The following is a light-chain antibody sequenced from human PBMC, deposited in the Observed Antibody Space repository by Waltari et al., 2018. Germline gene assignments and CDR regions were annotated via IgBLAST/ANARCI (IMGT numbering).Light chain of an antibody. Sequence: QSALTQPASVSGSPGQSIAISCTGTSSDIGGHIHVSWYQQHPGQAPKILIYNVPNRTSGVADRFSGSKSGNTASLTIAGLQAEDEADYYCGSYRSGSTLVFGGGTRLTVL. CDR1: SSDIGGHIH. CDR2: NVP. CDR3: GSYRSGSTLV. J-gene: IGLJ2*01. V-gene: IGLV2-14*03.